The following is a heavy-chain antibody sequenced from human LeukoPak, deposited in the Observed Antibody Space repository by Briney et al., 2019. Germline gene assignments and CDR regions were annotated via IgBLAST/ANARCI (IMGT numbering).Heavy chain of an antibody. CDR1: GGSISSYY. CDR3: ARKALGPGSGSYYNDY. Sequence: PSETLSLTCTVSGGSISSYYWSWIRQPPGKGLEWIGSIYHSGSTYYNPSLKSRVTISVDTSKNQFSLKLSSVTAADTAVYYCARKALGPGSGSYYNDYWGQGTLVTVSS. J-gene: IGHJ4*02. V-gene: IGHV4-59*04. D-gene: IGHD3-10*01. CDR2: IYHSGST.